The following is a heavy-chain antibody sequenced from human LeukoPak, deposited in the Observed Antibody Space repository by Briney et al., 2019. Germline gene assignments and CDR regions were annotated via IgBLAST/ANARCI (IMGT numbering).Heavy chain of an antibody. V-gene: IGHV3-48*02. Sequence: SGGSLRLSCAASGFTFSGYSMSWVRQAPRKGLEWGSYISSSSSTTYSADSVQSRYTIYRDNAKNSLYLQVDSLRDGDTAGYYCARDSTLTHAWTGYGFDVWGQGAMVTVSS. J-gene: IGHJ3*01. CDR3: ARDSTLTHAWTGYGFDV. D-gene: IGHD3/OR15-3a*01. CDR2: ISSSSSTT. CDR1: GFTFSGYS.